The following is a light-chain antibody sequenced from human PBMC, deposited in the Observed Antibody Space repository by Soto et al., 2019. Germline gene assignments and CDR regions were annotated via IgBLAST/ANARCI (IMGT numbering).Light chain of an antibody. CDR3: QRYISAPFT. Sequence: DIQMTQSPSSLSASVGDRVTITCRASQGISNYLAWYQQKPGKVPKLLIYGASTLQSGVPSRFSGSGSGTDFTLTISSLQPADVATYYCQRYISAPFTFGPGTNVDIK. CDR2: GAS. J-gene: IGKJ3*01. CDR1: QGISNY. V-gene: IGKV1-27*01.